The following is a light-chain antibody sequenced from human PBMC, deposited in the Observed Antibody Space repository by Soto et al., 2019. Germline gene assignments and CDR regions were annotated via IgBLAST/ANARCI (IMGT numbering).Light chain of an antibody. CDR2: GTS. CDR1: QSIRSN. CDR3: QQYNNWPVT. Sequence: DRVMTQSPGTLSVSPGERVTLSCRASQSIRSNLAWYQQKPGQAPRLLIYGTSTWATGIPARFSGSGSGTEFTLTISSLQSEDIALYYCQQYNNWPVTFGGGTKVEIK. J-gene: IGKJ4*01. V-gene: IGKV3-15*01.